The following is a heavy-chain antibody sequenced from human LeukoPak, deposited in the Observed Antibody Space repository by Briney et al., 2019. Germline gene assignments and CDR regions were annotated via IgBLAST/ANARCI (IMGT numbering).Heavy chain of an antibody. CDR3: ARISSISWLWGSNWFDP. V-gene: IGHV3-11*04. D-gene: IGHD6-13*01. J-gene: IGHJ5*02. CDR1: GFTFSDYY. Sequence: NPGGSLRLSCAASGFTFSDYYMSWIRQAPGKGLEWVSYISSSGSTIYYADSVKGRFTISRDNAKNSLYLQMNSLRAEDTAVYYCARISSISWLWGSNWFDPWGQGTLVTVSS. CDR2: ISSSGSTI.